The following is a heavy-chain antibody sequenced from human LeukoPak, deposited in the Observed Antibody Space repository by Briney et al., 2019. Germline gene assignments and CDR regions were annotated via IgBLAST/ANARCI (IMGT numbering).Heavy chain of an antibody. V-gene: IGHV3-30*18. CDR1: GFTLSSYG. CDR3: AKQLGLKRSPIDY. CDR2: ISYDGSNK. Sequence: GGSLRLSCAASGFTLSSYGMHWVRQAPGKGLEWVAVISYDGSNKYYADSVKGRFTISRDNSKNTLYLQVNSLRAEDTAVYYCAKQLGLKRSPIDYWGQGTLVTVSS. J-gene: IGHJ4*02. D-gene: IGHD6-13*01.